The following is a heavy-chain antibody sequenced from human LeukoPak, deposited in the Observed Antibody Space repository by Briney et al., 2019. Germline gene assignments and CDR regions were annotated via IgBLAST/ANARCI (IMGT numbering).Heavy chain of an antibody. Sequence: PGDSLRLSCSPCGFTFSSYVMHWVRQPPRKGLHWVAFIRYDGSNKYYADSVKGRFTISRDNSKNTLYLQMNSLRAEDTAVYYCAKDELYQLLDDAFDIWGQGTMVTVSS. CDR2: IRYDGSNK. CDR3: AKDELYQLLDDAFDI. D-gene: IGHD2-2*01. J-gene: IGHJ3*02. CDR1: GFTFSSYV. V-gene: IGHV3-30*02.